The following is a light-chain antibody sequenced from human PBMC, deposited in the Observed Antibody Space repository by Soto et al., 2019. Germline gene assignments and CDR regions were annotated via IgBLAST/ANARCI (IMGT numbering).Light chain of an antibody. CDR2: AAS. Sequence: DIQLTQSPSFLSASVGDRVTITFRASQGIDTSLAWYQQKPGKAPKLLIYAASNFQSGVPSRFSGSGSGTHFTLTISSLQPEDFATYYCQQLHGYPINFGQGTRLEIK. J-gene: IGKJ5*01. CDR3: QQLHGYPIN. V-gene: IGKV1-9*01. CDR1: QGIDTS.